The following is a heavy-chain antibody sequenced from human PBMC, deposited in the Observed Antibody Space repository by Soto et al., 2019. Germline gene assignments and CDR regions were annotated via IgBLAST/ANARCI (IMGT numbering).Heavy chain of an antibody. J-gene: IGHJ6*02. CDR3: ARVTPGNNLYYFSGLDV. Sequence: GGSLRLSCVASGFNFGTYAIHWVRQVPGKGLQWVALIAYDGINTYYADSVKGRFTISRDNSKNTLHLQMNSLRPEDTGVYFCARVTPGNNLYYFSGLDVWGQGTSVTVSS. D-gene: IGHD1-1*01. V-gene: IGHV3-30-3*01. CDR1: GFNFGTYA. CDR2: IAYDGINT.